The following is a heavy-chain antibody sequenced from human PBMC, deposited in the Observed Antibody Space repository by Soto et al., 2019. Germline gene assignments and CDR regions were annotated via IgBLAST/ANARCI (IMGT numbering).Heavy chain of an antibody. CDR2: IYYSGST. Sequence: PSETLSLTCTVSGGSISSSSYYWGWIRQPPGKGLEWIGSIYYSGSTYYNPSLKSRVTISVDTSKNQFSLKLSSVTAADTAVYYCARQIMEVAGNDYYYYMDVWGKGTTVTVSS. V-gene: IGHV4-39*01. J-gene: IGHJ6*03. D-gene: IGHD6-19*01. CDR3: ARQIMEVAGNDYYYYMDV. CDR1: GGSISSSSYY.